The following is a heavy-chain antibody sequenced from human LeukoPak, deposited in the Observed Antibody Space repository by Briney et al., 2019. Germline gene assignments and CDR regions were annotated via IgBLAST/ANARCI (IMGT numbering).Heavy chain of an antibody. Sequence: PSQTLSLTCTVSGGSISSGSYYWSWIRQPAGKGLEWIGRIYTSGSTNYNPSLKSRVTISVDTSKNQFSLKLSSVTAADTAVYYCAREGRGSSHAFDIWGQGTMVTVSS. CDR3: AREGRGSSHAFDI. CDR2: IYTSGST. V-gene: IGHV4-61*02. D-gene: IGHD6-6*01. J-gene: IGHJ3*02. CDR1: GGSISSGSYY.